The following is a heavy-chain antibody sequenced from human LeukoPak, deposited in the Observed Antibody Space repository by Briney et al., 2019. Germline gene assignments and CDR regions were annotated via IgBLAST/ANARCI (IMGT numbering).Heavy chain of an antibody. J-gene: IGHJ5*02. CDR1: GGSISSGSYY. D-gene: IGHD4-17*01. CDR3: ARGGTVTNWFDP. V-gene: IGHV4-61*02. Sequence: SETLSLTCTVSGGSISSGSYYWSWIRQPAGKGLEWIGRIYTSGSTNYNPSLKSRVTISVDRSKNQFSLKLSSVTAADTAVYYCARGGTVTNWFDPWGQGTLVTVSS. CDR2: IYTSGST.